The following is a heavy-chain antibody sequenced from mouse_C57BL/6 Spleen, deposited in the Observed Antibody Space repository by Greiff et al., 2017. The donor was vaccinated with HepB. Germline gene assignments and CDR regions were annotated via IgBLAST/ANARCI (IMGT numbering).Heavy chain of an antibody. J-gene: IGHJ2*01. Sequence: QVQLKQPGAELVKPGASVKLSCKASGYTFTSYWMHWVRQRPGRGLEWIGRIDPNSGGTKYNEKFKSKATLTVDKPSSTAYMQLSSLTSEDSAVYYCARGVITTVVPFDYWGQGTTLTVSS. D-gene: IGHD1-1*01. CDR2: IDPNSGGT. CDR3: ARGVITTVVPFDY. CDR1: GYTFTSYW. V-gene: IGHV1-72*01.